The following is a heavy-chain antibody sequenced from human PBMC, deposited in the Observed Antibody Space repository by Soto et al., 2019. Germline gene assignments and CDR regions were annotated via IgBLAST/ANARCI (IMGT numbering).Heavy chain of an antibody. CDR2: INHRGST. J-gene: IGHJ4*02. CDR1: GGSFSNYY. V-gene: IGHV4-34*01. CDR3: ARTSRFEY. Sequence: PSETLSLTCAVYGGSFSNYYWSWVRQPPGKGLEWIGEINHRGSTNYNPSLKSRVTISVDTSKNQFSLKLNSVTAAETAVYYCARTSRFEYWGQGTLVTVS. D-gene: IGHD6-6*01.